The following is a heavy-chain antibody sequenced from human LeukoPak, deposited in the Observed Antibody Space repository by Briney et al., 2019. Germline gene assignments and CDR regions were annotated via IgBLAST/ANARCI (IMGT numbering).Heavy chain of an antibody. V-gene: IGHV3-66*04. J-gene: IGHJ6*03. Sequence: GGSLRLSCAVSGFNVSTNYMSWVRQAPGKGLEWVSVIYSGGSTYYADSVKGILTMSRDNSKNPLYLEMTNVRAEDTAVYYCARRGSGSSGYYYYYYMDVWGKGTTVTISS. CDR1: GFNVSTNY. CDR3: ARRGSGSSGYYYYYYMDV. CDR2: IYSGGST. D-gene: IGHD3-10*01.